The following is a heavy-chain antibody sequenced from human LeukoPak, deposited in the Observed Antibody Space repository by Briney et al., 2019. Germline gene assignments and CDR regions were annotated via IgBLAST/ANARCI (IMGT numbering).Heavy chain of an antibody. CDR3: ARVSSGWYKKTFDY. CDR1: GGSISSSSYY. Sequence: SETLSLTCTVSGGSISSSSYYWGWIRQPPGKGLEWIGSIYYSGSTYYNPSLKSRVTISVDTSKNQFSLKLSSVTAADTAVYYCARVSSGWYKKTFDYWGQGTLVTVSS. J-gene: IGHJ4*02. CDR2: IYYSGST. V-gene: IGHV4-39*07. D-gene: IGHD6-19*01.